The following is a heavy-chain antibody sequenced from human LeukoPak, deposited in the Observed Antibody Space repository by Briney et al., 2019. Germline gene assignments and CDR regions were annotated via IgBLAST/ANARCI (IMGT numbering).Heavy chain of an antibody. D-gene: IGHD4-23*01. Sequence: GGSLRLSCAASGLTVSNQFMDWVRQAPGKGLEWVSTIYSGGATYYSDSVRGRFTISRDNSKNTLYLQMNSLRAEDTAVYYCAKEYRPTVVKIHYFDYWGQGTLVTVSS. J-gene: IGHJ4*02. V-gene: IGHV3-66*01. CDR1: GLTVSNQF. CDR2: IYSGGAT. CDR3: AKEYRPTVVKIHYFDY.